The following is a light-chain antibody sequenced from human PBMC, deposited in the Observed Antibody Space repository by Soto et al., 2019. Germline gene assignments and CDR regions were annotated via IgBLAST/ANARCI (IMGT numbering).Light chain of an antibody. Sequence: AIRMTQSPSSFPAATGDRVTITCRASQGIGSYLAWYQQKLGKAPKLLIYGASTLHSGVPSRFSGSGSGTDFTLTISSLQSEDFASYYCLQYYTDSWTFGQGTKVDI. J-gene: IGKJ1*01. CDR3: LQYYTDSWT. V-gene: IGKV1-8*01. CDR2: GAS. CDR1: QGIGSY.